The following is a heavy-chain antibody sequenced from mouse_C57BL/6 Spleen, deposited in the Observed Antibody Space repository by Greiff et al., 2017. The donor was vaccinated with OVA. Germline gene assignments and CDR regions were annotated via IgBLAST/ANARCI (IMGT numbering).Heavy chain of an antibody. CDR2: IDPETGGT. Sequence: VQRVESGAELVRPGASVTLSCKASGYTFTDYEMHWVKQTPVHGLEWIGAIDPETGGTAYNQKFKGKAILTADKSSSTAYMELRSLTSEDSAVYYCTYDGYYGYWGQGTTLTVSS. J-gene: IGHJ2*01. CDR1: GYTFTDYE. D-gene: IGHD2-3*01. V-gene: IGHV1-15*01. CDR3: TYDGYYGY.